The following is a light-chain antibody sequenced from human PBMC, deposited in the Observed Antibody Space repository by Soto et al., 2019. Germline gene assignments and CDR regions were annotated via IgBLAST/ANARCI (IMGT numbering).Light chain of an antibody. J-gene: IGKJ4*01. Sequence: DIQMTQSPSSLSASVGDRVTITCRASQGIRSGLGWYQQKPGKAPKRLIDAASSLQSGVPSRFSGSGSGTEFTLTISSPQPEDFATYYCLQHNTYPLTFGGGTKVDIK. CDR2: AAS. CDR3: LQHNTYPLT. V-gene: IGKV1-17*01. CDR1: QGIRSG.